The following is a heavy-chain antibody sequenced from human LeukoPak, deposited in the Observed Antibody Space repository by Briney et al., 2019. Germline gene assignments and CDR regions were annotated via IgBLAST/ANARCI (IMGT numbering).Heavy chain of an antibody. D-gene: IGHD4-17*01. CDR1: GGSISSSSYY. Sequence: PSETLSLTCTVSGGSISSSSYYWGWIRQPPGKGLEWIGSIYYSGSTYYNPSFKSRVTISVDRSKNQFSLKLSSVTAADTAVYYCARGTHDYGDLPPPGYYYFDYWGQGTLVTVSS. V-gene: IGHV4-39*07. CDR2: IYYSGST. J-gene: IGHJ4*02. CDR3: ARGTHDYGDLPPPGYYYFDY.